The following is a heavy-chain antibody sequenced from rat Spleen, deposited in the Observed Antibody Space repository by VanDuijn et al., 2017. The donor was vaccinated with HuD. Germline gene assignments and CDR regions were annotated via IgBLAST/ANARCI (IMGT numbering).Heavy chain of an antibody. D-gene: IGHD1-2*01. V-gene: IGHV5-22*01. Sequence: EVQLVESGGGLVQPGRSMKLSCAASGFTFSDYYMAWVSQAPKKGREWVASISYEVSSTYYGDSLTGRFTISRENAKSTLYLQMNILWSDDTATYYCARHEGYSSYIYFAYWGQGTLVTVSS. J-gene: IGHJ3*01. CDR3: ARHEGYSSYIYFAY. CDR1: GFTFSDYY. CDR2: ISYEVSST.